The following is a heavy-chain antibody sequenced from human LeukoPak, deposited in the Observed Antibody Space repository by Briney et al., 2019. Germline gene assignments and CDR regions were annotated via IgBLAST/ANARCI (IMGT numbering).Heavy chain of an antibody. CDR1: GGTFSSYA. CDR2: IIPIFGTA. CDR3: ARGGWYSSSWYPSYFDY. Sequence: VASVKVSCKASGGTFSSYAISWVRQAPGKGLEWMGGIIPIFGTAYYAEKFQGRVTITEDESTNTASRELSSLRSEDTAVYYCARGGWYSSSWYPSYFDYWGQGTLVTVSS. J-gene: IGHJ4*02. D-gene: IGHD6-13*01. V-gene: IGHV1-69*13.